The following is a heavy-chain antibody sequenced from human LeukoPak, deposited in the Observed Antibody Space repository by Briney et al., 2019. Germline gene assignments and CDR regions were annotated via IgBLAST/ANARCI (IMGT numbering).Heavy chain of an antibody. Sequence: PSETLSLTCTVSSGSISSSNFYWGWFRQPPGKGLEWIGTIFYSGSTYYNPSLKSRVTISVDTSENQFSLKLSSVTAAETAIYYCVRSVFLMIDAYDFWGQGTLVAVSS. CDR2: IFYSGST. CDR3: VRSVFLMIDAYDF. CDR1: SGSISSSNFY. D-gene: IGHD2-2*01. V-gene: IGHV4-39*01. J-gene: IGHJ4*02.